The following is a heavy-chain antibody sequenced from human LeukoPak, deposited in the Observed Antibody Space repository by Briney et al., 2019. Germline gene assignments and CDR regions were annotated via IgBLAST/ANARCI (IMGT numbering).Heavy chain of an antibody. CDR2: INPSGGST. CDR3: ARDWRPYYYDSSAPMY. Sequence: WASVKVSCKASGYTFTSYYMHWVRQAPGQGLEWMGIINPSGGSTSYAQKFQGRVTMTRDMSTSTVYMELSSLRSEDTAVYYCARDWRPYYYDSSAPMYLGQGTLVTVSS. D-gene: IGHD3-22*01. V-gene: IGHV1-46*01. J-gene: IGHJ4*02. CDR1: GYTFTSYY.